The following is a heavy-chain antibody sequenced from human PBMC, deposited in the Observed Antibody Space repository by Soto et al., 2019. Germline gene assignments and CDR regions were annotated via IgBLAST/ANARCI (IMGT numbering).Heavy chain of an antibody. CDR2: IYYSGST. J-gene: IGHJ5*02. V-gene: IGHV4-30-4*01. CDR1: GGSISGGSYY. D-gene: IGHD3-10*01. CDR3: ARENGSGSYYYWFDP. Sequence: SETLSLTCTVSGGSISGGSYYWSWIRQRPGKGLEWIGYIYYSGSTYYNPSLKSRVAISLDTSKNHFSLKLTSVTAADTAVYYCARENGSGSYYYWFDPWGQGAQVTVSS.